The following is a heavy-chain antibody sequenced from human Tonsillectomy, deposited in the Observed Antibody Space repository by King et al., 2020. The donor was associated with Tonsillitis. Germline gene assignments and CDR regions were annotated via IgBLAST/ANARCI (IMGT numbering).Heavy chain of an antibody. V-gene: IGHV4-34*01. CDR1: GGSFSGNY. J-gene: IGHJ6*03. CDR2: NNHSGST. Sequence: VQLQQWGAGLLKPSETLSLTCAVYGGSFSGNYWNWIRQPPGKGLEWIGANNHSGSTNYNPSLKSRVTISVDSSKNQFSLNLNSVTAADTAVYYCARAQYYYDSSGYDFWYYYMDVWGKGTTVTVSS. D-gene: IGHD3-22*01. CDR3: ARAQYYYDSSGYDFWYYYMDV.